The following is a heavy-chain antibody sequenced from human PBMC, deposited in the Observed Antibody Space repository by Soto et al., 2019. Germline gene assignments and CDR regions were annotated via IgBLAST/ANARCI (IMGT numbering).Heavy chain of an antibody. D-gene: IGHD3-10*01. V-gene: IGHV3-30*18. CDR1: GFTFSSYG. CDR2: ISYDGSNK. J-gene: IGHJ6*02. Sequence: PGGSLRLSCAASGFTFSSYGMHWVRQAPGKGLEWVAVISYDGSNKYYADSVKGRFTISRDNSKNTLYLQMNSLRAEDTAVYYCAKAEYKFGSGSYYNPYYYYGMDVWGQGTTVTVSS. CDR3: AKAEYKFGSGSYYNPYYYYGMDV.